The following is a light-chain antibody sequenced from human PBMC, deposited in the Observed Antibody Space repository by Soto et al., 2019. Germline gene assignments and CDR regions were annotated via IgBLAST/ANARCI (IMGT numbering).Light chain of an antibody. Sequence: DIVITRSPLSLPVTPGEPASIACRSSQSLLQSNGYDYLDCHPQQPGQPPQLLIYLGSNRSSGVPDRFSGSGSGTDFTLKISRVEAEDVGVYYCMQALQTLYTSAQRTRLEIK. J-gene: IGKJ2*01. V-gene: IGKV2-28*01. CDR3: MQALQTLYT. CDR2: LGS. CDR1: QSLLQSNGYDY.